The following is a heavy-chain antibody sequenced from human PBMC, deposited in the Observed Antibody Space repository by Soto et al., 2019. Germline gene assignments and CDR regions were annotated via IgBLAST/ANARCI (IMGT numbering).Heavy chain of an antibody. V-gene: IGHV4-4*02. CDR2: ISHSGIT. J-gene: IGHJ4*02. D-gene: IGHD3-22*01. CDR1: GDSLSRSHW. Sequence: QVQLQESGPGLVRPSGALSVTCAVSGDSLSRSHWWSWVRQSPGKGLEWIGEISHSGITNYHPSLKSRVTISGDKSKNQLSLKLTSVTAADTAVYYCARVRYDRSGFDHWGQGTLVSVSS. CDR3: ARVRYDRSGFDH.